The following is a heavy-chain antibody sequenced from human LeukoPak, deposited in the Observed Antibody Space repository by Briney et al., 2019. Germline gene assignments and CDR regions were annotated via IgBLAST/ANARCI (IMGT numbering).Heavy chain of an antibody. J-gene: IGHJ5*02. CDR1: GFSLTTGGMC. D-gene: IGHD2-15*01. CDR2: IDLDDDK. V-gene: IGHV2-70*01. CDR3: ARARDCSGLFDP. Sequence: SGPALVKPTQTLTLTCTFSGFSLTTGGMCVGWIRQPPGKALEWLALIDLDDDKYYSTSLKTRLTISKDTSKNQVVLTMTNMDPVDTATYYCARARDCSGLFDPWGQGTLVTVSS.